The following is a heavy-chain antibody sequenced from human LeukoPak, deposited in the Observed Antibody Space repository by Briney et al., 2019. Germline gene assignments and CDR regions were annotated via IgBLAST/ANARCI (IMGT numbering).Heavy chain of an antibody. J-gene: IGHJ6*03. Sequence: PSETLSLTCTVSGGSISSYYWSWIRQPAGKGLEWIGRIYTSGSTNYNPSLQSRVTISVDTSKNQFSLKLSSVTAADTAVYYCARGRVVRVAYYMDVWGKGTTVTISS. CDR2: IYTSGST. CDR3: ARGRVVRVAYYMDV. V-gene: IGHV4-4*07. D-gene: IGHD3-10*01. CDR1: GGSISSYY.